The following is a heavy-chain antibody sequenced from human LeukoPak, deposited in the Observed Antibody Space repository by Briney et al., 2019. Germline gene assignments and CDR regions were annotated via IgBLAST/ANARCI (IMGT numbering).Heavy chain of an antibody. CDR3: ASVLDGQDGIAGSFDY. D-gene: IGHD6-13*01. CDR2: ISVYNGNT. J-gene: IGHJ4*02. V-gene: IGHV1-18*04. Sequence: AASVKVSCKASGNTFTSYGISWVRQAPGQGLEWMGWISVYNGNTNYAQKLQGRVTMTTDTSTSTAYMELRSLRSDDTAVYYCASVLDGQDGIAGSFDYWGQGTLVTVSS. CDR1: GNTFTSYG.